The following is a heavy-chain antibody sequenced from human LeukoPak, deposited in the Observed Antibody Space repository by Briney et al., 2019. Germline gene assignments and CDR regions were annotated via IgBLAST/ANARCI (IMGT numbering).Heavy chain of an antibody. CDR1: GFTFSSHG. D-gene: IGHD6-19*01. CDR2: ISGSGDNT. J-gene: IGHJ6*03. Sequence: GGTLRLSCAASGFTFSSHGMSWVRQAPGKGLEWVSTISGSGDNTYYADSVKGRFTISRDNSKNTLYLQMNSLRAEDTAVYYCAKVGSIAVPYYMDVWGKGTTVTVSS. CDR3: AKVGSIAVPYYMDV. V-gene: IGHV3-23*01.